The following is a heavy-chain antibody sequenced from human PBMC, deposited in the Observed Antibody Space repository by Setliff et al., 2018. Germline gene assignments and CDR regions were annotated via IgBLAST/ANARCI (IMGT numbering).Heavy chain of an antibody. CDR1: GSSINNTTYY. D-gene: IGHD3-22*01. V-gene: IGHV4-39*02. CDR2: VHYTGST. CDR3: ARPNYYDNTGFYDRRNDAFDI. J-gene: IGHJ3*02. Sequence: TSETLSLTCTVSGSSINNTTYYWAWIRQPPGKGLEWVGSVHYTGSTDYNPSLRSRVAISVDTSRNHLSLKLSSVTAADTAVYFCARPNYYDNTGFYDRRNDAFDIWGQGTLVT.